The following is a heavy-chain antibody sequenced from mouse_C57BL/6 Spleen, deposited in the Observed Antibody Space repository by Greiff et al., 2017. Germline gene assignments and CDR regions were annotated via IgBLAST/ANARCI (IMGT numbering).Heavy chain of an antibody. D-gene: IGHD2-4*01. J-gene: IGHJ4*01. Sequence: EVKLVESGGGLVKPGGSLKLSCAASGFTFSDYGMHWVRQAPEKGLEWVAYISSGSSTIYYADTVKGRFTISRDNAKNTLFLQMTSLRSEDTAMYYCARSYDYDLYYAMDYWGQGTSVTVSS. V-gene: IGHV5-17*01. CDR2: ISSGSSTI. CDR3: ARSYDYDLYYAMDY. CDR1: GFTFSDYG.